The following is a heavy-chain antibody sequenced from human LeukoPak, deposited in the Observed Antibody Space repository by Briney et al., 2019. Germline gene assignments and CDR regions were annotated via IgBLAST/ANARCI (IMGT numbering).Heavy chain of an antibody. Sequence: GASVKVSCKASGYTFTGYYMHWVRQAPGQGLEWMGWINPNSGGTNCAQKFQGRVTMTRDTSISTAYMELSRLRSDDTAVYYCARVFQKQLADYWGQGTLVTVSS. CDR2: INPNSGGT. V-gene: IGHV1-2*02. D-gene: IGHD6-13*01. CDR3: ARVFQKQLADY. CDR1: GYTFTGYY. J-gene: IGHJ4*02.